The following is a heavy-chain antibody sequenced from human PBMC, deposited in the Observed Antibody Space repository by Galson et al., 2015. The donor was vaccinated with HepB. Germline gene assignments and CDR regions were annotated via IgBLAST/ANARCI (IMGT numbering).Heavy chain of an antibody. Sequence: SLRLSCAASGFTFSSYAMSWVRQAPGKGLEWVSAISGSGGSTYYADSVKGRFTISRDNSKNTLYLQMNSLRAEDTAVYYCASTFSGWYNYYGMDVWGQGTTVTVSS. V-gene: IGHV3-23*01. CDR2: ISGSGGST. J-gene: IGHJ6*02. CDR1: GFTFSSYA. D-gene: IGHD6-19*01. CDR3: ASTFSGWYNYYGMDV.